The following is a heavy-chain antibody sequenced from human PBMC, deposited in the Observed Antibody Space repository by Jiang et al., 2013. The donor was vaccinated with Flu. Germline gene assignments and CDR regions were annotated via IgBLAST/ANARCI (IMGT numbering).Heavy chain of an antibody. CDR3: ARSTGTTNDAFDI. V-gene: IGHV5-51*01. D-gene: IGHD1-7*01. CDR2: IYPGDSDA. CDR1: GYNFASYW. J-gene: IGHJ3*02. Sequence: GAEVKKPGESLKISCKGAGYNFASYWIAWVRQMPGKGLEWMGTIYPGDSDARYSPSFQGQVTVSADKSVNTAYLQWSSLKASDTAMYYCARSTGTTNDAFDIWGQGTMVTVSS.